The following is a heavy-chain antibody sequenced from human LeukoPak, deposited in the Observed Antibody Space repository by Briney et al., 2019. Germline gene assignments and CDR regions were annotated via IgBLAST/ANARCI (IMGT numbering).Heavy chain of an antibody. V-gene: IGHV4-39*07. CDR1: GGSISSGSHY. Sequence: SETLSLTCTVSGGSISSGSHYWGWIRQPPGKGLEWIGNIYYSGITDYNPSLKSRVTISIDTSKNQFSLNLSSVTAADTAVYYCARVPPWYMDVWGQGTTITVFS. CDR3: ARVPPWYMDV. J-gene: IGHJ6*03. CDR2: IYYSGIT.